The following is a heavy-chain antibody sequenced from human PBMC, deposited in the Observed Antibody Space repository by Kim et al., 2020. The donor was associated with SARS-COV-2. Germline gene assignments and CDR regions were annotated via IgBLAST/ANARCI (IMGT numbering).Heavy chain of an antibody. CDR2: IWYDGSNK. V-gene: IGHV3-33*08. CDR3: ARVGGDSSSWYLSYYYYGMDV. D-gene: IGHD6-13*01. J-gene: IGHJ6*02. Sequence: GGSLRLSCAASGFTFSSCAIHWVRQAPGKGLEWVAVIWYDGSNKYYADSVKGRFTISRDNSKNTLYLQMNSLRAEDTAVYYCARVGGDSSSWYLSYYYYGMDVWGQGTTVTVSS. CDR1: GFTFSSCA.